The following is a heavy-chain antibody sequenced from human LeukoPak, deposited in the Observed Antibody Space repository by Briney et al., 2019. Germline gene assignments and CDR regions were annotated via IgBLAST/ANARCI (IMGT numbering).Heavy chain of an antibody. Sequence: GGSLRLSCAASGFTFSNYAMSWVRQAPGKGLEWVSGISGSGGSTYYADSVKGRFTISRDNSKNTLYLQMNSLRAEDTAVYYCAKSPTVTTYYYYYMDVWGKGTTVTVSS. D-gene: IGHD4-17*01. CDR1: GFTFSNYA. CDR2: ISGSGGST. J-gene: IGHJ6*03. V-gene: IGHV3-23*01. CDR3: AKSPTVTTYYYYYMDV.